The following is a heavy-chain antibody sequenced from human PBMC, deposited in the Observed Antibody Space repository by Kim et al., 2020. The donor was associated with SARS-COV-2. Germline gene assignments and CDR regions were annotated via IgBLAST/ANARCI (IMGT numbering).Heavy chain of an antibody. CDR1: GYSFTSYW. Sequence: GESLKISCKGSGYSFTSYWIGWVRQMPGKGLEWMGIIYPGDSDTRYSPSFQGQVTISADKSISTAYLQWSSLKASDTAMYYCARLSGCSSTSCDGYYYYGMDVWGQGTTVTVSS. V-gene: IGHV5-51*01. CDR2: IYPGDSDT. J-gene: IGHJ6*02. CDR3: ARLSGCSSTSCDGYYYYGMDV. D-gene: IGHD2-2*01.